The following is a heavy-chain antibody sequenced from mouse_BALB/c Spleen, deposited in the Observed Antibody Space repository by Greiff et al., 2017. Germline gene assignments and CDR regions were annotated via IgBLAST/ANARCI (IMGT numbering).Heavy chain of an antibody. J-gene: IGHJ2*01. Sequence: EVQLVESGGGLVKPGGSLKLSCAASGFTFSSYGMSWVRQTPDKRLEWVATISSGGSYTYYPDSVKGRFTISRDNAKNTLYLQMSSLKSEDTAMYYCARRGYDDYFDYWGQGTTLTVSS. V-gene: IGHV5-6*01. CDR3: ARRGYDDYFDY. CDR1: GFTFSSYG. CDR2: ISSGGSYT. D-gene: IGHD2-2*01.